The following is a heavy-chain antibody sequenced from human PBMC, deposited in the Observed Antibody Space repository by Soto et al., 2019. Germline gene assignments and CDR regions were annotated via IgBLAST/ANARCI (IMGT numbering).Heavy chain of an antibody. CDR2: IYSGGST. D-gene: IGHD4-17*01. J-gene: IGHJ3*02. V-gene: IGHV3-53*01. Sequence: PGGSLRLSCAASGFTVSDNYMTWVRQAPGKGLEWVSVIYSGGSTSSSDSVTGRFTISRDNSKNTLYLQMNSLRAEDTAVYYCARGFTVTTGTTDAFDIWGQGTMVTVSS. CDR3: ARGFTVTTGTTDAFDI. CDR1: GFTVSDNY.